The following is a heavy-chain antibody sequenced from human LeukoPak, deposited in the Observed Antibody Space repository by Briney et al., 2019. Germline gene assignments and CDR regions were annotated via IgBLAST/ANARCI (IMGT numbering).Heavy chain of an antibody. Sequence: ASVTVSCKASVYTFTGYYMHWVRQAPGQGLEWMGWINPNSGGTNYAQKFQGRVTMTRDTSISTAYMELSRLRSDDTAVYYCARVPISSGWSSGQSYYFDYWGQGTLVTVSS. D-gene: IGHD6-19*01. CDR2: INPNSGGT. J-gene: IGHJ4*02. CDR3: ARVPISSGWSSGQSYYFDY. V-gene: IGHV1-2*02. CDR1: VYTFTGYY.